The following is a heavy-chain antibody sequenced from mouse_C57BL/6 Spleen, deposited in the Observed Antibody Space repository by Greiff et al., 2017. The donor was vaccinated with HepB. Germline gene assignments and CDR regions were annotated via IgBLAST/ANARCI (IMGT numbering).Heavy chain of an antibody. V-gene: IGHV5-4*03. CDR3: ARAGLRRNYYAMDY. CDR2: ISDGGSYT. J-gene: IGHJ4*01. CDR1: GFTFSSYA. Sequence: VMLVESGGGLVKPGGSLKLSCAASGFTFSSYAMSWVRQTPEKRLEWVATISDGGSYTYYPDNVKGRFTISRDNAKNNLYLQMSHLKSEDTAMYYCARAGLRRNYYAMDYWGQGTSVTVSS. D-gene: IGHD2-4*01.